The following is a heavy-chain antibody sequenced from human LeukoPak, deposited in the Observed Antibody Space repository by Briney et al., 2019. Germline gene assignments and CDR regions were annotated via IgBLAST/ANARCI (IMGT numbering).Heavy chain of an antibody. J-gene: IGHJ4*02. Sequence: SETLSFTCTVSGGSISSSPYYWAWIRQPPGRGLEWIGSIYYRGNTYHNPSLKSRVTISVDTSKNQFSLSVISVTAADTAVYFCARPTTGPATQGYDSWGQGILVTVAS. CDR2: IYYRGNT. V-gene: IGHV4-39*01. CDR1: GGSISSSPYY. CDR3: ARPTTGPATQGYDS. D-gene: IGHD1-1*01.